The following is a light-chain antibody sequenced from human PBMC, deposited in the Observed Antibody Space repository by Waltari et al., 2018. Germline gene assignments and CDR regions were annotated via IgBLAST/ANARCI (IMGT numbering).Light chain of an antibody. CDR2: GKD. V-gene: IGLV3-19*01. J-gene: IGLJ3*02. CDR3: SSRNGRADQVV. Sequence: SSELTQDPGVSVALGQTFTMPCHGDSTSTSYPTWYQLTPGQAPVLVIYGKDKRPSGIPDRFSGYSSGTTSSLTITGAQAEDEADYYCSSRNGRADQVVFAGGTKVTVL. CDR1: STSTSY.